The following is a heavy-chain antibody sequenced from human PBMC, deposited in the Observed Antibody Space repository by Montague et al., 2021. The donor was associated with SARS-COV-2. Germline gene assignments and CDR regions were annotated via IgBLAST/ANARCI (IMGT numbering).Heavy chain of an antibody. CDR3: GRGVVAATPVVDY. V-gene: IGHV4-4*07. J-gene: IGHJ4*02. CDR1: GDSISSFY. CDR2: IYASGST. D-gene: IGHD2-15*01. Sequence: SETLSLTRTVSGDSISSFYWNWIRQPAGKGLEWIGRIYASGSTNYNPSLKSRVTMSVDTSKNQFSLKLNSVTAADTAVYYCGRGVVAATPVVDYWGRGTLVTVSS.